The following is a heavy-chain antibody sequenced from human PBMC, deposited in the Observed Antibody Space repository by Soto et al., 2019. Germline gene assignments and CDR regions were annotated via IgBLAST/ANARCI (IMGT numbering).Heavy chain of an antibody. Sequence: QVQLVQSGAEVKKPGSSVKVSCKASGGTFSSYAISWVRQAPGQGLEWMGGIIPIFGTANYAQKFQGRVTITADESTSTAYMELSSLRSEDTAVYYCARPLTIFGVVISPGLPYYGMDVWGQGITVTVSS. CDR3: ARPLTIFGVVISPGLPYYGMDV. CDR1: GGTFSSYA. V-gene: IGHV1-69*01. CDR2: IIPIFGTA. J-gene: IGHJ6*02. D-gene: IGHD3-3*01.